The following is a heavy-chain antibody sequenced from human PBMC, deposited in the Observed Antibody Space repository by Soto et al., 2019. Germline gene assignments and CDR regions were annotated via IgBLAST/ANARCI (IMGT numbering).Heavy chain of an antibody. Sequence: GASVKVSCKASGYTFTSYGINWVRQATGQGLEWMGWMNPNSGNTGYAQKFQGRVTMTRNTSISTAYMELSSLRSEDTAVYYCARGLRVPAAMLHYYYYMDVWGKGTTVTVSS. CDR1: GYTFTSYG. CDR2: MNPNSGNT. D-gene: IGHD2-2*01. CDR3: ARGLRVPAAMLHYYYYMDV. V-gene: IGHV1-8*02. J-gene: IGHJ6*03.